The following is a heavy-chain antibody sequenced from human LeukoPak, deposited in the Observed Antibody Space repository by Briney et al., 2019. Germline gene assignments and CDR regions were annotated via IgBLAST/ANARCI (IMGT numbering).Heavy chain of an antibody. CDR1: GFIFSSYT. Sequence: GGSLRLSCTASGFIFSSYTVNWVRHAPGKGLEWVSSITSSSNYIYYADSVKGRFTISRDNAKNSLYLQMNSLRAEDTAVYYCARDAYISSSFDYWGQGTLVTVSS. V-gene: IGHV3-21*06. J-gene: IGHJ4*02. D-gene: IGHD2-21*01. CDR2: ITSSSNYI. CDR3: ARDAYISSSFDY.